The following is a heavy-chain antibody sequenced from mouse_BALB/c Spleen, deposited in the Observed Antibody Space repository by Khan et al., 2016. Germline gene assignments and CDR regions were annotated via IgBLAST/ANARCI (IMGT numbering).Heavy chain of an antibody. J-gene: IGHJ3*02. D-gene: IGHD2-1*01. CDR3: TRGDGNNGY. CDR1: GYTFTTYT. Sequence: QVQLQQSGAELARPGASVKMSCKASGYTFTTYTMQWVTQRPGQGLEWIGYINPASHYSNYTQKFKDKATLTADRSSSTAYMQLRSLTSEYSAVYYCTRGDGNNGYWGQGTLVTVSA. CDR2: INPASHYS. V-gene: IGHV1-4*01.